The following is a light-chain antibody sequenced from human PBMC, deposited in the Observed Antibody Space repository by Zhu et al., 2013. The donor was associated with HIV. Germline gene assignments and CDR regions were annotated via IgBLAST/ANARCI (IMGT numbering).Light chain of an antibody. V-gene: IGLV2-14*01. CDR2: EVS. CDR1: GSDVGGYNY. Sequence: QSALTQPASVSGSPGQSITISCTGTGSDVGGYNYVSWYQQHPGKAPKLMIYEVSNRPSGIANRFSGSKSGNTASLTISGLQAEDEADYYCSSYTTGSTVIFGGGTKLTVL. J-gene: IGLJ2*01. CDR3: SSYTTGSTVI.